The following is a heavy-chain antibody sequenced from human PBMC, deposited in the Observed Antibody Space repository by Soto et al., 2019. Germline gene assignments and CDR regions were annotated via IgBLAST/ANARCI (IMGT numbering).Heavy chain of an antibody. J-gene: IGHJ5*02. CDR1: GFTFSSYA. D-gene: IGHD2-15*01. CDR2: ISDSGTST. Sequence: GGSLRLSCAASGFTFSSYAMSWVRLAPGKGLEWVSGISDSGTSTYYRDSVKGRFTISRDNSKNTVYLQMNSLRAEDMAVYYCARDLVAEAATPPNWFDPWGQGTLVTVSS. CDR3: ARDLVAEAATPPNWFDP. V-gene: IGHV3-23*01.